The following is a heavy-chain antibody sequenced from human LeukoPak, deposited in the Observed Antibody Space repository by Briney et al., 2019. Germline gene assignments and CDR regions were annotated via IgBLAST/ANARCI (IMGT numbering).Heavy chain of an antibody. CDR2: ISAYNGDT. CDR3: ARLVGYCSSTSCQRDY. D-gene: IGHD2-2*01. Sequence: ASVKVSCKASGYTFTSYGISWVRQAPGQGLEWMGWISAYNGDTNYAQKLQGRVTMTTDTSTSTAYMELRSLRSDDTAVYYCARLVGYCSSTSCQRDYWGQGTLVTVSS. V-gene: IGHV1-18*04. CDR1: GYTFTSYG. J-gene: IGHJ4*02.